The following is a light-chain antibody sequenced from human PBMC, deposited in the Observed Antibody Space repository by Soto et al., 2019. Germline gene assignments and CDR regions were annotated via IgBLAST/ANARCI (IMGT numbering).Light chain of an antibody. Sequence: EIVMTQSPATLSVSPGERATLSCRASQSVSSNLAWYQQKPGQAPRLLIYVASTMATGIPARFSGSGSGTEFTLPISSLQSEDFAVYYCQPYNNWPPGTFGQGTKVEIK. V-gene: IGKV3-15*01. J-gene: IGKJ1*01. CDR2: VAS. CDR3: QPYNNWPPGT. CDR1: QSVSSN.